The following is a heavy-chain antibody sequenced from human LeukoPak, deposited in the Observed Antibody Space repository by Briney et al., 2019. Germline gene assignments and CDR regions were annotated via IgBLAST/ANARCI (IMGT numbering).Heavy chain of an antibody. D-gene: IGHD2-2*01. CDR2: ISAYNGNT. Sequence: ASVKVSFKASGYTFTSYGISWVRQAPGQGLEWMGWISAYNGNTNYAQKLQGRVTMTTDTSTSTAYMELRSLRSDDTAVYYCAREADRSDIVVVPAATWSWFDPWGQGTLVTVSS. V-gene: IGHV1-18*01. J-gene: IGHJ5*02. CDR3: AREADRSDIVVVPAATWSWFDP. CDR1: GYTFTSYG.